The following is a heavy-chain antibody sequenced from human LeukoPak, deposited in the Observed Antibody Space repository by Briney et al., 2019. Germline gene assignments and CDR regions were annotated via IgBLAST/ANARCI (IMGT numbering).Heavy chain of an antibody. J-gene: IGHJ5*02. CDR3: ARDRYCSSTSCYNWFDP. CDR2: IWHDASHT. CDR1: GFSFSTYA. V-gene: IGHV3-33*01. Sequence: QPGRSLRLSCAASGFSFSTYAMHWVRQAPGKGLEWVALIWHDASHTFYTDSVKGRFTISRDNSKNTLYLQMNSLRAEDTAVYYCARDRYCSSTSCYNWFDPWGQGTLVTVSS. D-gene: IGHD2-2*01.